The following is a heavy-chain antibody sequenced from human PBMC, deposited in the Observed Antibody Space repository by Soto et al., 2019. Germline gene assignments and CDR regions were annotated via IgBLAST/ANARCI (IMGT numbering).Heavy chain of an antibody. CDR3: AKDRVLRYFDWLGDFDY. J-gene: IGHJ4*02. V-gene: IGHV3-23*01. D-gene: IGHD3-9*01. CDR1: GFTFSSYA. Sequence: PGESLKISCAASGFTFSSYAMSWVRQAPGKGLEWVSAISGSGGSTYYADSVKGRFTISRDNSKNTLYLQMNSLRAEDTAVYYCAKDRVLRYFDWLGDFDYWGQGTLVTVSS. CDR2: ISGSGGST.